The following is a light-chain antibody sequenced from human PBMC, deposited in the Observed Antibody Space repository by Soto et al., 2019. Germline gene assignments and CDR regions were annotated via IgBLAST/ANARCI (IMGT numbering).Light chain of an antibody. CDR2: NVS. J-gene: IGLJ2*01. CDR3: SSYTPSSTVV. V-gene: IGLV2-14*03. CDR1: SSDVGAYNF. Sequence: QSALTQPASVSGSPGQSITIPCTGTSSDVGAYNFVSGYHHHPGRAPKLMIYNVSDRPSGVSNRFSGSNSGNTASLTISGLQAEDESDYDCSSYTPSSTVVFGGGTKLTVL.